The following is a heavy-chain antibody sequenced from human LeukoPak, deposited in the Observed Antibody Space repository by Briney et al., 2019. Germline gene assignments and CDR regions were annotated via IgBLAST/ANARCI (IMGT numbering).Heavy chain of an antibody. Sequence: GASVKVSCKASGYTFTSYGISWVRQAPGQGLEWMGGIIPIFGTANYAQKFQGRVTITADESTSTAYMELSSLRSEDTAVYYCAISPGSKGYYYYGMDVWGQGTTVTVSS. CDR1: GYTFTSYG. J-gene: IGHJ6*02. CDR3: AISPGSKGYYYYGMDV. V-gene: IGHV1-69*13. CDR2: IIPIFGTA. D-gene: IGHD3-10*01.